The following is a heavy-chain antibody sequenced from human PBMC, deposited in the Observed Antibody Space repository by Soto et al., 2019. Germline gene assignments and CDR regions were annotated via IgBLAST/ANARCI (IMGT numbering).Heavy chain of an antibody. CDR1: GLTFSSYW. J-gene: IGHJ4*02. Sequence: ESGGGLVQPGGSLRLSCAASGLTFSSYWMSWVRQAPGKGLEWVANIKPDGSEKYYVDSVKGRFTISRDNAKNSLYLQMNSLRAEDTAVYYCAPHTSAAAYWGQGTLVTVSS. D-gene: IGHD6-13*01. V-gene: IGHV3-7*01. CDR2: IKPDGSEK. CDR3: APHTSAAAY.